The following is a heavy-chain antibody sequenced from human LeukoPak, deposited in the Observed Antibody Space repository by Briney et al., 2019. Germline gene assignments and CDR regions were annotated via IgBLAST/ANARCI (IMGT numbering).Heavy chain of an antibody. CDR2: INPSGGST. CDR1: GYTFTSYY. V-gene: IGHV1-46*01. Sequence: ASVKVSCKASGYTFTSYYMHWVRQAPGQGLEWMGIINPSGGSTSYAQKFQGRVTMTRDTSTSTVDMELSSLRSEDTAVYYCARDNPLHYYDSSGYHYWGQGTLVTVSS. J-gene: IGHJ4*02. D-gene: IGHD3-22*01. CDR3: ARDNPLHYYDSSGYHY.